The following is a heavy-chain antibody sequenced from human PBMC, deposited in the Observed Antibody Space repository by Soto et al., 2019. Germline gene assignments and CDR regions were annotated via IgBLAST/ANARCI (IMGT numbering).Heavy chain of an antibody. Sequence: SVKVSCKASGGTFSSYAISWVRQAPGQGLEWMGGIIPIFGTANYAQKFQGRVTITADESTSTAYMELSSLRAEDTAVYYCAKSYYYDSSGYYLDYYYGMDVWGQGTTVTVSS. CDR2: IIPIFGTA. D-gene: IGHD3-22*01. CDR3: AKSYYYDSSGYYLDYYYGMDV. CDR1: GGTFSSYA. J-gene: IGHJ6*02. V-gene: IGHV1-69*13.